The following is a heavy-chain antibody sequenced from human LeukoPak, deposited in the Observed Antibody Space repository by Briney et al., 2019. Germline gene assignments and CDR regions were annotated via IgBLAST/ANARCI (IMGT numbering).Heavy chain of an antibody. D-gene: IGHD4-11*01. V-gene: IGHV1-46*01. CDR3: AREGTTVTTSYYFDY. J-gene: IGHJ4*02. CDR2: INPSGGST. CDR1: GYTFTSYY. Sequence: ASVKVSCKASGYTFTSYYMHWVRQAPGQGLEWMGIINPSGGSTSYAQKFQGRVTMTRDTSISTAYMELSRLRSDDTAVFSCAREGTTVTTSYYFDYWGQGTLVTVSS.